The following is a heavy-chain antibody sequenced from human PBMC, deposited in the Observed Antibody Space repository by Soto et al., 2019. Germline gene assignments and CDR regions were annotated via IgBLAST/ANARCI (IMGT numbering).Heavy chain of an antibody. D-gene: IGHD1-26*01. V-gene: IGHV3-74*01. CDR2: IDSYSTTT. CDR3: ARGGAMGVDY. J-gene: IGHJ4*02. CDR1: GFTFSSYA. Sequence: GGSLRLSCAASGFTFSSYAMNWVRQAPGKGLVWVARIDSYSTTTNYADSVRGRFTISRDNAKNTVFLHLNSLTDEDTAVYYCARGGAMGVDYWGQGTLVTVSS.